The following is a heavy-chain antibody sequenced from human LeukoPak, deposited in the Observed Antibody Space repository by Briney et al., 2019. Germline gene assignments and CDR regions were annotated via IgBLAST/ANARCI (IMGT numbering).Heavy chain of an antibody. V-gene: IGHV3-23*01. D-gene: IGHD3-3*01. J-gene: IGHJ4*02. Sequence: PGGSLRLSCAASGFTFNSYAMTWVRQAPGKGLEWVSAVSGSGGSTYYPDSVEGRFIISRDNSKDTLYLQINSLRVEDTAVYFCAKLGYYEFWSNYLVFDNWGQGTLVTVSS. CDR2: VSGSGGST. CDR1: GFTFNSYA. CDR3: AKLGYYEFWSNYLVFDN.